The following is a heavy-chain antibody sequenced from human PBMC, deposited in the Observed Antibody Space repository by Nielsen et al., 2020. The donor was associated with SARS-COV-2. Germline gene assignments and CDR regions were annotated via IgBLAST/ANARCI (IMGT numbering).Heavy chain of an antibody. J-gene: IGHJ6*02. CDR3: ARGHGGYYGMDV. D-gene: IGHD3-10*01. CDR2: IDWDDDK. V-gene: IGHV2-70*01. CDR1: GFSLSTSGMC. Sequence: SGPTLVKPTETLTLPCTVSGFSLSTSGMCVSWIRQPPGKALEWLALIDWDDDKYYSTSLKTRLTISKDTSKNQVVLTMTNMDPVDTATYYCARGHGGYYGMDVWGQGTTVTVSS.